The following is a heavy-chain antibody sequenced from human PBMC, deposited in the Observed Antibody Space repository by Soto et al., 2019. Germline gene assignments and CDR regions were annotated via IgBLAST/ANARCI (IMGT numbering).Heavy chain of an antibody. J-gene: IGHJ4*02. Sequence: QLQLQESGPGLVKPSETLSLTCSVSGGYISSSSYFWGWIRQPPGKGLEWIGNIYHSGITYYDPSLKSRVTISVATSKNRFFLKLSSVTAADTAMYYCARHPVRGSQPIYWGQGTLVTVSS. CDR3: ARHPVRGSQPIY. D-gene: IGHD1-26*01. CDR1: GGYISSSSYF. CDR2: IYHSGIT. V-gene: IGHV4-39*01.